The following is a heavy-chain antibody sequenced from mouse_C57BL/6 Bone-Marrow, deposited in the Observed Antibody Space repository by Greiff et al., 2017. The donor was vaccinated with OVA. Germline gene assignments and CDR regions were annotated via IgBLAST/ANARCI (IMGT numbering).Heavy chain of an antibody. D-gene: IGHD1-1*01. CDR2: ISSGGSYT. V-gene: IGHV5-6*01. CDR3: ARHYYGSSYY. Sequence: EVKLVESGGDLVKPGGSLKLSCAASGFTFSSYGMSWVRQTPDKRLEWVATISSGGSYTYYPDSVKGRFTISRENAKNTLYLQMSSLKSEDTAMYYCARHYYGSSYYWGQGTTLTVSS. CDR1: GFTFSSYG. J-gene: IGHJ2*01.